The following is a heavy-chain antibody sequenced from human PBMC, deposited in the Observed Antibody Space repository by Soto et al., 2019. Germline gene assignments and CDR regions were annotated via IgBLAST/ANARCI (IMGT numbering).Heavy chain of an antibody. CDR3: ARSGLALPYSASHWFVP. Sequence: PGGSLRLSCAASGFTFSTYGMNWVRQAPGKGLEWLSSISDSGHYIYYADSVKGRFTISRDNAKNSLFLQINSLRGEDTAVYYCARSGLALPYSASHWFVPWCHGTLVTVSS. D-gene: IGHD1-26*01. CDR1: GFTFSTYG. CDR2: ISDSGHYI. V-gene: IGHV3-21*01. J-gene: IGHJ5*02.